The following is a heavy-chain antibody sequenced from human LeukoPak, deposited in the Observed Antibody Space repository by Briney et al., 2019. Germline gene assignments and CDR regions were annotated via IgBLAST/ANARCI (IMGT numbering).Heavy chain of an antibody. CDR3: ARDSNRYSYYMDV. V-gene: IGHV3-66*01. CDR1: GFTVSSNY. CDR2: IYSGGST. Sequence: PGGSLRLSWAASGFTVSSNYMSWVRQAPGKGLEWVSVIYSGGSTYYAGPVKGRFTISRDNSKNTLYLQMNSLRAEDTAVYYCARDSNRYSYYMDVWGKGTTVAVSS. J-gene: IGHJ6*03. D-gene: IGHD2-2*01.